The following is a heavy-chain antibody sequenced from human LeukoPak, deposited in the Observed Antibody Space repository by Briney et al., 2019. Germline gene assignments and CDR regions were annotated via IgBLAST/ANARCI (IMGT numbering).Heavy chain of an antibody. CDR1: GYSISSGYY. Sequence: SETLSLTCTVSGYSISSGYYWGWIRQPPGKGLEWIGRIYTSGSTNYNPSLKSRVTISVDTSKNQFSLKLSSVSAADTAVYYCARSYGYSSSWYGSDWFDPWGQGTQVTVSS. CDR2: IYTSGST. D-gene: IGHD6-13*01. J-gene: IGHJ5*02. V-gene: IGHV4-38-2*02. CDR3: ARSYGYSSSWYGSDWFDP.